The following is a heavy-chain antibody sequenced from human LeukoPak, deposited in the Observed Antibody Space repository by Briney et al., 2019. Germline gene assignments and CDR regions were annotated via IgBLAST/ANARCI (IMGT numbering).Heavy chain of an antibody. CDR3: TRDAPWGAGGYDSFDV. Sequence: GGSLRLSCVGSGFAVSRHYMSWVRQFPGKGLEWVSLINTRDYTYYADSLNGRFTISRDSARNTVYLEMSSLRADDSAVYYCTRDAPWGAGGYDSFDVWGQGTVVTVSS. J-gene: IGHJ3*01. V-gene: IGHV3-66*01. CDR1: GFAVSRHY. CDR2: INTRDYT. D-gene: IGHD7-27*01.